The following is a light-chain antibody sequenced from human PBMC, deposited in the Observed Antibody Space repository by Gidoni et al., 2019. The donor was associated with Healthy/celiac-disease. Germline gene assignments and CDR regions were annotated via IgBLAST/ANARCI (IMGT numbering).Light chain of an antibody. Sequence: EIVMTQSPATPSVSPGERATLSCRASQSVSSNLAWYQQKPGQAPRLLIYGASTRATGIPARFSGSGSGTEFTLTISSLQSEDFAVYYCQQYNNWPPYTFXQXTKLEIK. CDR3: QQYNNWPPYT. CDR2: GAS. CDR1: QSVSSN. V-gene: IGKV3-15*01. J-gene: IGKJ2*01.